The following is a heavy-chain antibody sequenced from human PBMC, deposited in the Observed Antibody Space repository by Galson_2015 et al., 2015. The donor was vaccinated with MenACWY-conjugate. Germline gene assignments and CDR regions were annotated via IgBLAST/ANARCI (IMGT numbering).Heavy chain of an antibody. D-gene: IGHD2-2*01. CDR1: GFTVNTNY. V-gene: IGHV3-53*01. J-gene: IGHJ6*03. Sequence: SLRLSCAASGFTVNTNYMTWVRQAPGKGLEWVSIIYSGGSTYYPDSVRGRFTISRDNSKNTLYLQMDSLRADDTAVYYCVRAGSENCRTTNCLSLGAKFSYYYYMDVWGKGTTVTVSS. CDR2: IYSGGST. CDR3: VRAGSENCRTTNCLSLGAKFSYYYYMDV.